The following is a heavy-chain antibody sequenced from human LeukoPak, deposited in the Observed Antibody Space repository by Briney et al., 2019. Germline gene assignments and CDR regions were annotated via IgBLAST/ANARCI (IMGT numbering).Heavy chain of an antibody. J-gene: IGHJ4*02. Sequence: GRSLRLSCAASGFTFNNFAMHWVRRAPGKGLEWVTVISYDGRTKFYADSVRGRFTISRDNSQNTLYLQMDGLRAEDTAVYYCARDRHYSDTTTYYFAYWGQGTLVTVSS. CDR2: ISYDGRTK. CDR1: GFTFNNFA. V-gene: IGHV3-30*04. CDR3: ARDRHYSDTTTYYFAY. D-gene: IGHD2/OR15-2a*01.